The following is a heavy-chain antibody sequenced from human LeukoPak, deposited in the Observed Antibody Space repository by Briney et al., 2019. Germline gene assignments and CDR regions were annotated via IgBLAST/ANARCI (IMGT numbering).Heavy chain of an antibody. CDR2: INHSGST. J-gene: IGHJ5*02. Sequence: SETLSLTCAVYGGSFSGYYWSWIRQPPGKGLECIGEINHSGSTNYNPSLKSRVTISVDTSNNQFSLKLSSVTAADTAVYYCARGRGDGYTNNWFEPWGQGTLVTVSS. D-gene: IGHD5-24*01. CDR1: GGSFSGYY. CDR3: ARGRGDGYTNNWFEP. V-gene: IGHV4-34*01.